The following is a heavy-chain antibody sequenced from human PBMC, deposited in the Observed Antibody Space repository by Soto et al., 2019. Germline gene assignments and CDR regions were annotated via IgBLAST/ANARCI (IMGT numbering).Heavy chain of an antibody. CDR1: CGTLSRYA. V-gene: IGHV1-69*06. Sequence: ASVPVSYTASCGTLSRYALRWVRQAPRQGLEWMGGIIPIFGTANYAQKFQGRVTITADKSTSTAYMELSSLGAEDTAVYYCARFEEYDSSKGSFDYWGQGTLVTVSS. CDR3: ARFEEYDSSKGSFDY. J-gene: IGHJ4*02. D-gene: IGHD3-22*01. CDR2: IIPIFGTA.